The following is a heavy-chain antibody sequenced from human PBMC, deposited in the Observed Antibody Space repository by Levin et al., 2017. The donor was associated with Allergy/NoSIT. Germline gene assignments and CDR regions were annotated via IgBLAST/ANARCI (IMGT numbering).Heavy chain of an antibody. Sequence: GGSLRLSCAASGFTFSSYWMSWVRQAPGKGLEWVANIKQEGREKYYVDSVKGRFTISRDNAKNSLYLQMNSLRAEDTAVYYCARAALVHYDFWSGYFLVFDYWGQGTLVTVSS. D-gene: IGHD3-3*01. V-gene: IGHV3-7*04. CDR2: IKQEGREK. CDR1: GFTFSSYW. J-gene: IGHJ4*02. CDR3: ARAALVHYDFWSGYFLVFDY.